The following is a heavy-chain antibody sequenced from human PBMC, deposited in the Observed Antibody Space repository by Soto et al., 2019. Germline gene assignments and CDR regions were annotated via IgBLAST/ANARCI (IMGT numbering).Heavy chain of an antibody. V-gene: IGHV4-59*08. CDR1: GGSISSYY. J-gene: IGHJ5*02. CDR2: IYSSGST. CDR3: ARLTVAAGTFDP. Sequence: SETLSLTCTVSGGSISSYYWSWIRQPPGKGLEWIGYIYSSGSTNYNPSLKSRVSISVDTSMNHFSLKLSSVTAADAAVYYCARLTVAAGTFDPWGQGTLVTVSS. D-gene: IGHD6-13*01.